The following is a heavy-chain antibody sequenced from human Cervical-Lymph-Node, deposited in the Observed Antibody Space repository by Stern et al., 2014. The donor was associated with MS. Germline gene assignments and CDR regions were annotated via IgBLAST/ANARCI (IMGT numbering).Heavy chain of an antibody. CDR1: GFTFSAYS. J-gene: IGHJ4*02. D-gene: IGHD3-16*02. CDR3: ARGEKSYIEALGY. V-gene: IGHV3-21*01. Sequence: EVQLVESGGGLVKPGGSLRLSCVASGFTFSAYSLTWVRQAPGKGLEWVSSISIPPDYIYYSDSVNGRFTISRDNAKNSLFLQMNSLRAEDTAVYYCARGEKSYIEALGYWGQGTLVTVSS. CDR2: ISIPPDYI.